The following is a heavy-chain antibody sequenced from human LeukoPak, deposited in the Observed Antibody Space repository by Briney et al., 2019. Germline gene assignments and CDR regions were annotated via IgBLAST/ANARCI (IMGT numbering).Heavy chain of an antibody. CDR1: GYTFTSYG. J-gene: IGHJ5*02. CDR3: ARGRPPGCCSSTSCLDWFDP. V-gene: IGHV1-18*01. CDR2: ISAYNGNT. D-gene: IGHD2-2*01. Sequence: ASVKVSCKASGYTFTSYGISWVRQAPGQGLEWMGWISAYNGNTNYAQKLQGRVTMTTDTSTSTAYMELRSLRSDDTAVYYCARGRPPGCCSSTSCLDWFDPWGQGTLVTVSS.